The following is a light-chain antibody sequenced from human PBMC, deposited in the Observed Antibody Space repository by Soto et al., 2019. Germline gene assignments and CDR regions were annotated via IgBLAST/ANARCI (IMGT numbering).Light chain of an antibody. Sequence: EIVLTQSPATLSLSPGERATLSCRASRSVRSYLAWYQQKPGQAPRLLIYDASNRATDIPARFSGTGSGTDFTLTISGLEPEDFEVYYCQQRSDWPRTFGQGTKVDIK. CDR3: QQRSDWPRT. V-gene: IGKV3-11*01. CDR1: RSVRSY. J-gene: IGKJ1*01. CDR2: DAS.